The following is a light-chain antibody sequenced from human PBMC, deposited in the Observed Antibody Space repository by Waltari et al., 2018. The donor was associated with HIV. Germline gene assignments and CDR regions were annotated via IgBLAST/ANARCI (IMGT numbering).Light chain of an antibody. J-gene: IGLJ3*02. Sequence: QSVLTQPPSASGTPGQRVTISCSGGSSNIRRNNVTWYQHLPGAAPRLLIFSNSERPSGVPDRFSGSKSGTSASLAISGLQSDDEADYYCAAWDDSLNGLVFGGGTKVTIL. CDR3: AAWDDSLNGLV. CDR2: SNS. V-gene: IGLV1-44*01. CDR1: SSNIRRNN.